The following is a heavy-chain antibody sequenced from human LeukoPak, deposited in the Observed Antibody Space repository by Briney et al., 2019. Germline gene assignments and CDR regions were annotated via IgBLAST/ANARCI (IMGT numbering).Heavy chain of an antibody. Sequence: GGSLRLSCAASGFTFSSYEMNWVRQAPGKGLEWVSYISSSGSTIYYADSMKGRFTISRDNAKNSLYLQMNSLRAEDTAVYYCARVSILIVPYYAFDIWGQGTMVTVSS. CDR1: GFTFSSYE. CDR2: ISSSGSTI. J-gene: IGHJ3*02. CDR3: ARVSILIVPYYAFDI. D-gene: IGHD2/OR15-2a*01. V-gene: IGHV3-48*03.